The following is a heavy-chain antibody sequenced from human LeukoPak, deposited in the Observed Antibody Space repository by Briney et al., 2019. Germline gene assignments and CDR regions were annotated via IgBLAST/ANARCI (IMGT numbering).Heavy chain of an antibody. D-gene: IGHD3-10*01. CDR3: ARVSITTDAFDI. Sequence: KTSETLSLTCTVSGGSISRSSYYWAWIRQPPGKGLEWIGSIYHSGSTYYNPSLKSRVTISVDTSKNQFSLKLSSVTAADTAVYYCARVSITTDAFDIWGQGTMVTVSS. J-gene: IGHJ3*02. CDR2: IYHSGST. V-gene: IGHV4-39*07. CDR1: GGSISRSSYY.